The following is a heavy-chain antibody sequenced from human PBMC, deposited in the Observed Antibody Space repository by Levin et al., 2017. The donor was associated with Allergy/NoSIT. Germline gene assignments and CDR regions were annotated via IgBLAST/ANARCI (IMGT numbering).Heavy chain of an antibody. CDR1: GFDFSTYT. J-gene: IGHJ1*01. V-gene: IGHV3-48*01. CDR3: ARAGLPIAVAAQDRGGYLQY. D-gene: IGHD6-19*01. Sequence: GESLKISCVASGFDFSTYTMNWVRQAPGKGLEWISSISSISTTIYYADSVKGRFTISRDNAKNSLYLQTDSLRVEDTAVYYCARAGLPIAVAAQDRGGYLQYWGQGTLVTVSS. CDR2: ISSISTTI.